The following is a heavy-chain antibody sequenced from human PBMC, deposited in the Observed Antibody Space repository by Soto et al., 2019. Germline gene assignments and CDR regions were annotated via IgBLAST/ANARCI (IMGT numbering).Heavy chain of an antibody. CDR1: GFTFSSYG. CDR2: IWYDGSNK. Sequence: QVQLVESGGGVVQPGRSLRLSCAASGFTFSSYGMHWVRQAPGKGLEWVAVIWYDGSNKYYADSVKGRFTISRDNSKNTLDLQMNSLRAEDTAVYYCARETGGGILSLDYWGQGTLVTVSS. CDR3: ARETGGGILSLDY. D-gene: IGHD3-10*01. V-gene: IGHV3-33*01. J-gene: IGHJ4*02.